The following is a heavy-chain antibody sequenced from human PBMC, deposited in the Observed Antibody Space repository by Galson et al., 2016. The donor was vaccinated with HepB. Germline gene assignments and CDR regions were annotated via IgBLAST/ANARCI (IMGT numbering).Heavy chain of an antibody. J-gene: IGHJ4*02. D-gene: IGHD2-8*02. CDR1: GFTFSGYA. Sequence: SLRLSCAASGFTFSGYAMTWVRQTPGKGPECVSSISGDGITTYYADSVKGRFTISRDNSQNTLYLQMNTLRAEDTARYYCAKDFATLGYCTRAGCYSFFDKWGQGTLVTVSS. V-gene: IGHV3-23*01. CDR2: ISGDGITT. CDR3: AKDFATLGYCTRAGCYSFFDK.